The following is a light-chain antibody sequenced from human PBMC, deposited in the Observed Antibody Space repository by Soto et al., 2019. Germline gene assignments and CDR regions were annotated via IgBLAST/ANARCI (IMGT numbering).Light chain of an antibody. V-gene: IGLV7-46*01. CDR2: DTS. CDR1: TGAVTSGHY. Sequence: VVTQEPSLTVSPGGTVTLTCGSSTGAVTSGHYPYWFQQKPGQAPRTLIYDTSNKHSWTPARFSGSLLGGKAALTLSGAQPEDEAEYYCLLSYSGAQAVFGGGTQLTVL. J-gene: IGLJ7*01. CDR3: LLSYSGAQAV.